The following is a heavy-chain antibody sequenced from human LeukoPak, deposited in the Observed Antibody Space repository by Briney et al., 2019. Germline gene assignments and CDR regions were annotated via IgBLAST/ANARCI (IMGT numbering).Heavy chain of an antibody. V-gene: IGHV4-59*01. CDR3: ARVGGGSYRQYYFDY. J-gene: IGHJ4*02. Sequence: SETLSLTCTVSGGSISSYYWSWIRQPPGKGLEWIGYIYYSGSTNYNPSLKSRVTISVDTSKNQFSLKLSSVTAADTAVYYCARVGGGSYRQYYFDYWGQGTLVTVSS. CDR2: IYYSGST. D-gene: IGHD1-26*01. CDR1: GGSISSYY.